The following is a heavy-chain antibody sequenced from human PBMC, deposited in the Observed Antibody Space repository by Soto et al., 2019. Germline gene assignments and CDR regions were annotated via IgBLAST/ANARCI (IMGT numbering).Heavy chain of an antibody. V-gene: IGHV3-23*01. CDR3: AKATATGGGAFEI. Sequence: PGGSLRLSCAVSGFICSSYDMSWVRQAPGKRLAWVSTILVGGSTHYEDSVQGRFTISRDTSKNTVYLHMNSLTAGDTAVYYCAKATATGGGAFEIYGQGTMVTVSS. D-gene: IGHD2-8*02. CDR1: GFICSSYD. CDR2: ILVGGST. J-gene: IGHJ3*02.